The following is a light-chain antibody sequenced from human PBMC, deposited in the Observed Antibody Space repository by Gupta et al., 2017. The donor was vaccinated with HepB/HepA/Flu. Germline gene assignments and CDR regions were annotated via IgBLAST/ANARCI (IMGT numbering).Light chain of an antibody. Sequence: EIVLTQSPATLSLSPGERATLSCRASQSISSSLAWYQQKPGQAPRLLIYDASNRATGIPARFSGSGCGTDFTLTISSLEPEDFALYYCQQRNRWPLTFGQGTPLEIK. J-gene: IGKJ5*01. CDR3: QQRNRWPLT. CDR1: QSISSS. CDR2: DAS. V-gene: IGKV3-11*01.